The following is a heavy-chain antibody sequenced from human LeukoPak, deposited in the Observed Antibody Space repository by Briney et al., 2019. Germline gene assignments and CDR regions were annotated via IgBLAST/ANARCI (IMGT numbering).Heavy chain of an antibody. CDR3: ARSPRYSRLNRG. Sequence: GGSLRLSCAASGFSFSTYKMTWVRQAPGKGLEWVSSIFTGSGDFFYADSVKGRFTISRDDAKDSLYLHMNSLRAEDTALYYCARSPRYSRLNRGWGQGTLVTVSS. V-gene: IGHV3-21*01. CDR2: IFTGSGDF. CDR1: GFSFSTYK. J-gene: IGHJ4*02. D-gene: IGHD6-13*01.